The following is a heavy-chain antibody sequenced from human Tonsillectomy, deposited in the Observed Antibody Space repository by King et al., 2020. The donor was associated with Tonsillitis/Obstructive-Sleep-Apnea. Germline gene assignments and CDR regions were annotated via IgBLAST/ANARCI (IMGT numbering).Heavy chain of an antibody. CDR3: ATPGGNSDFDY. Sequence: VQLVQSGTEVKKPGASVKVSCKASGYTFTKYDINWVRQAAGQGLEWVGWLNPRSGNTGYAQNFQGRVSITRNTSISTSYMELTSLRSEDTAVYYCATPGGNSDFDYWGQGTQVTVSS. V-gene: IGHV1-8*03. CDR1: GYTFTKYD. D-gene: IGHD4-23*01. CDR2: LNPRSGNT. J-gene: IGHJ4*02.